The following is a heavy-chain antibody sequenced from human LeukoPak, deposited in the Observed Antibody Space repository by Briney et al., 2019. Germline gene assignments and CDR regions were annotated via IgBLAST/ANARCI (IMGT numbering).Heavy chain of an antibody. CDR3: ARNYDILTGYYIPTYYFDY. CDR1: GYSISSGYY. Sequence: SETLSLTCTVSGYSISSGYYWGWIRQPPGKGLEWIGSIYHSGSTYYNPSLKSRVTISVDTSKNQFSLKLSSVTAADTAVYYCARNYDILTGYYIPTYYFDYWGQGTLVTVSS. J-gene: IGHJ4*02. CDR2: IYHSGST. D-gene: IGHD3-9*01. V-gene: IGHV4-38-2*02.